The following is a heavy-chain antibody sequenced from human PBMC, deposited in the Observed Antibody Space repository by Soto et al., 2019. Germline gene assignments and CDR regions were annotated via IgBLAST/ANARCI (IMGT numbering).Heavy chain of an antibody. CDR3: AKGSYCSSTSCYTNSYYYYGMDV. V-gene: IGHV3-23*01. CDR2: ISGSGGST. Sequence: GGSLRLSCAASGLTFSSYAMSWVRQAPGKGLEWVSAISGSGGSTYYADSVKGRFTISRDNSKNTLYLQMNSLRAEDTAVYYCAKGSYCSSTSCYTNSYYYYGMDVWGQGTTVTVSS. CDR1: GLTFSSYA. D-gene: IGHD2-2*02. J-gene: IGHJ6*02.